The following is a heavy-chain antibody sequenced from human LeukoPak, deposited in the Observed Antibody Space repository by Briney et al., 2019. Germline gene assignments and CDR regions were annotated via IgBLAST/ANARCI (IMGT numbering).Heavy chain of an antibody. CDR3: ARGDKRWLQEG. J-gene: IGHJ4*02. CDR2: IYYSGST. CDR1: GGSISSYY. V-gene: IGHV4-59*01. D-gene: IGHD5-24*01. Sequence: SETLSLTCTVSGGSISSYYWSWVRQPPGKGLEWIGYIYYSGSTNYNPSLKSRVTISVDTSKNQFSLKLSSVTAADTAVYYCARGDKRWLQEGWGQGTLVTVSS.